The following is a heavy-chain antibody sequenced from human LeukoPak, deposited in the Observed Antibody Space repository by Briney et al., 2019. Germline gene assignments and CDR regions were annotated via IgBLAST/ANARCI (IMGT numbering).Heavy chain of an antibody. V-gene: IGHV4-39*01. CDR1: GGSIRSGGYS. D-gene: IGHD5-24*01. CDR2: IYESGST. Sequence: SETLSLTCAVSGGSIRSGGYSWGWIRQPPGKGLEWIGSIYESGSTYYNPSLKSRVTISADTSKNQFYLNLTSVTATDTAVYYCVRPDNYSFDFWGPGTMVTVSS. J-gene: IGHJ3*01. CDR3: VRPDNYSFDF.